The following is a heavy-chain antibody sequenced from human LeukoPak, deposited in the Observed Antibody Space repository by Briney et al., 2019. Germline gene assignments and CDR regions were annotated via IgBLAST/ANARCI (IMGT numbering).Heavy chain of an antibody. Sequence: GESLKISCKGSGYSFTSCWIGWVRQMPGKGLEWMGIIYPGDSDTRYSPSFQGQVTISADKSISTAYLQWSSLKASDTAMYYCVRSFEFGELLDPFDYWGQGTLVTVSS. CDR3: VRSFEFGELLDPFDY. V-gene: IGHV5-51*01. J-gene: IGHJ4*02. CDR1: GYSFTSCW. CDR2: IYPGDSDT. D-gene: IGHD3-10*01.